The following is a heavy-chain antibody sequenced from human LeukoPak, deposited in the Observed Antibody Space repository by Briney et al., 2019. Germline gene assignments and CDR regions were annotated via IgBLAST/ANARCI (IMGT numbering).Heavy chain of an antibody. J-gene: IGHJ4*02. D-gene: IGHD1-26*01. Sequence: ASVEVSCKASGYTFTSYGISWVRQAPGQGLEWMGWISAYNGNTNYAQKLQGRVTMTTDTSTSTAYMELRSLRSDDTAVYYCARTARGIVGATTADYWGQGTLVTVSS. V-gene: IGHV1-18*01. CDR1: GYTFTSYG. CDR3: ARTARGIVGATTADY. CDR2: ISAYNGNT.